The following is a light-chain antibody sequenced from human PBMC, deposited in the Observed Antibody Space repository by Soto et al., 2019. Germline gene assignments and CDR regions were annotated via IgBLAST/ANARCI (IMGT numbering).Light chain of an antibody. CDR3: QQYGSSPPIT. V-gene: IGKV3-20*01. Sequence: ESVLTQSPGTLSLSPGERATLSCRASQSVSSTYLVWYQQKPGQAPRLLIYGASSRATGVPDRFSGGGSGTDFTLTISRLEPEDFAVYYCQQYGSSPPITFGQGRRLAI. J-gene: IGKJ5*01. CDR2: GAS. CDR1: QSVSSTY.